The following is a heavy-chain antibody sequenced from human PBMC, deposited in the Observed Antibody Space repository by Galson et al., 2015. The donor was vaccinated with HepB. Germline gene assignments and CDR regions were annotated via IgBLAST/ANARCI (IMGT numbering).Heavy chain of an antibody. CDR3: ARDTLRNYYDSSGYRYYYGMDV. CDR1: GGSISSYY. Sequence: ETLSLTCTVSGGSISSYYWSWIRQPPGKRLEWIGYIYYSGSTNYNPSLKSRVTISVDTSKNQFSLKLSSVTAADTAVYYCARDTLRNYYDSSGYRYYYGMDVWGQGTTVTVSS. J-gene: IGHJ6*02. D-gene: IGHD3-22*01. CDR2: IYYSGST. V-gene: IGHV4-59*01.